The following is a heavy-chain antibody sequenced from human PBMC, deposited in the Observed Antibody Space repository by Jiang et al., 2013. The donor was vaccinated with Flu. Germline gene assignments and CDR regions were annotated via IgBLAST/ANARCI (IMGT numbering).Heavy chain of an antibody. CDR2: INPNSGGT. V-gene: IGHV1-2*06. Sequence: GQGLEWMGRINPNSGGTNYAQKFQDRVTMTRDTSISTAYMELSRLRSDDTAVYYCARDTSSRVQIDYWGQGTLVTVSS. CDR3: ARDTSSRVQIDY. D-gene: IGHD2-2*01. J-gene: IGHJ4*02.